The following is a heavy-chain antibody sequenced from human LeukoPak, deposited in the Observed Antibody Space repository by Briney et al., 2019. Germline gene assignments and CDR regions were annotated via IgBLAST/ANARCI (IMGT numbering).Heavy chain of an antibody. V-gene: IGHV4-59*08. D-gene: IGHD1-26*01. CDR1: GGSINSHY. CDR3: ATNRVGTYDRPFDI. CDR2: IHYTGTT. J-gene: IGHJ3*02. Sequence: PSETLSLTCIVSGGSINSHYWSWIRQTPGKGLEWIGDIHYTGTTKYNPSVKSRVTISIDTSKNQFSLELSSVTATDTAVYFCATNRVGTYDRPFDIWGQGIMVTVSS.